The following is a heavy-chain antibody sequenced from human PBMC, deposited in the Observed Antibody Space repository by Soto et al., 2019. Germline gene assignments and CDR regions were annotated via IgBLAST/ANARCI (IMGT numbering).Heavy chain of an antibody. V-gene: IGHV1-69*13. J-gene: IGHJ4*02. CDR1: GGTFSSYA. D-gene: IGHD3-22*01. Sequence: SVKVSCKASGGTFSSYAIIWVRQAPGQGLEWMGGIIPIFGTANYAQKFQGRVTITADESTSTAYMELSSLRSEDTAVYYCASGDDSSGYYYDSFDYWGQGTLVTVS. CDR3: ASGDDSSGYYYDSFDY. CDR2: IIPIFGTA.